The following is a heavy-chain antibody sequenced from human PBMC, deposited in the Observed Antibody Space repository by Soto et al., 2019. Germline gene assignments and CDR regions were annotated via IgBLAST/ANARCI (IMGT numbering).Heavy chain of an antibody. J-gene: IGHJ4*02. D-gene: IGHD5-12*01. Sequence: QAQLVQSGAEVKKPGASVKVSCKASGYTFTSYVISWVRQAPGQGLEWMGWISAHNGNTKYAQKLQGRVTMTTDTSTSTAYMELRSLRSDDPAVYFWARDLGGFPDYWGQGTLVSVSA. V-gene: IGHV1-18*01. CDR1: GYTFTSYV. CDR2: ISAHNGNT. CDR3: ARDLGGFPDY.